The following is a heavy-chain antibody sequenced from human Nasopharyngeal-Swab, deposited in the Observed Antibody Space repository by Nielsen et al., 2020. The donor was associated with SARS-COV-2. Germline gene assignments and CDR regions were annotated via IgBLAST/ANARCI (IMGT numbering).Heavy chain of an antibody. CDR2: ISGSGGST. CDR3: AKAYYDFWSGYYPLGY. D-gene: IGHD3-3*01. V-gene: IGHV3-23*01. Sequence: WIRQRPGKGLEWVSAISGSGGSTYYADSVKGRFTISRDNSKNTLYLQMNSLRAEDTAVYYCAKAYYDFWSGYYPLGYWGQGTLVTVSS. J-gene: IGHJ4*02.